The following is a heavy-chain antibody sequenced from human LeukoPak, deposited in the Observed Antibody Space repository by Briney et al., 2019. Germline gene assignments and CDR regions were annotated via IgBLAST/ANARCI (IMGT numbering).Heavy chain of an antibody. Sequence: GGSLRLSCQASGFTFYMYAMSWVRQAPGKGLEWVGFIRSKAYGGTTEYAASVKGRFTISRDDSKSIAYLQMNSLKAEDTAVYYCTSTYYDILTGYYVGLDYWGQGTLVTVSS. CDR1: GFTFYMYA. CDR2: IRSKAYGGTT. V-gene: IGHV3-49*04. CDR3: TSTYYDILTGYYVGLDY. J-gene: IGHJ4*02. D-gene: IGHD3-9*01.